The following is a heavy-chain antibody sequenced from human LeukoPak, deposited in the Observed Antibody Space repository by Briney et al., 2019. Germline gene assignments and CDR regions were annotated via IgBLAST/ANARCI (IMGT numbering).Heavy chain of an antibody. Sequence: GESLRLSCAASGFTFSSYAMSWVRQTPGKGLEWVSAISGSGGSTYYADSVKGRFTISRDNSKNTLYLQMNSLRAEDTAVYYCAKDLGGRIDYWGQGTLVTVSS. CDR3: AKDLGGRIDY. CDR1: GFTFSSYA. V-gene: IGHV3-23*01. D-gene: IGHD2-15*01. CDR2: ISGSGGST. J-gene: IGHJ4*02.